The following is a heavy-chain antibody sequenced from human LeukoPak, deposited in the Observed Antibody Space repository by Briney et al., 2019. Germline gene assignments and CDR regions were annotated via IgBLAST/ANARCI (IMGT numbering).Heavy chain of an antibody. V-gene: IGHV3-48*04. Sequence: PGGSLRLSCEGSGFTFSAYNMNWVRQAPGKGLESISYISSSSATIFYADSVKGRFTISRDNAKNSLYLQMNSLRAEDTAVYYCVPYGSRRGSDAFDIWGQGTMVTVSS. D-gene: IGHD3-10*01. J-gene: IGHJ3*02. CDR2: ISSSSATI. CDR1: GFTFSAYN. CDR3: VPYGSRRGSDAFDI.